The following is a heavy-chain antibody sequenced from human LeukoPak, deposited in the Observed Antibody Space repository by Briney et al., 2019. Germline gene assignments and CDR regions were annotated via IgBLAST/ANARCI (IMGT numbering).Heavy chain of an antibody. Sequence: ASVKVSCKASGYTFTSYGISWVRQAPGQGLEWMGIIKHSGGSTSYAQKFQGRVTMTRDTSTSTVYMELSSLRSEDTAVYYCARDSTPVVVAATRYFQHWGQGTLVTVSS. CDR2: IKHSGGST. J-gene: IGHJ1*01. CDR1: GYTFTSYG. D-gene: IGHD2-15*01. V-gene: IGHV1-46*01. CDR3: ARDSTPVVVAATRYFQH.